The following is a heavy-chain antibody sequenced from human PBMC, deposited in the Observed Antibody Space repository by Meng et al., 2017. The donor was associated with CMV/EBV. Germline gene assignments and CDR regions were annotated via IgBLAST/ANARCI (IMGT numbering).Heavy chain of an antibody. CDR3: VRDHNWGPDY. CDR2: IYPNSGGT. D-gene: IGHD1-1*01. CDR1: GYRFSDHY. Sequence: QGRLVQPGAEVKRPRASVKVSCQTSGYRFSDHYMHWVRQAPGQGLEWMGWIYPNSGGTHYAQKFQDRVTMTRDTSISTVHMELSRLTSDDTAVYYCVRDHNWGPDYWGQGTLVTASS. J-gene: IGHJ4*02. V-gene: IGHV1-2*02.